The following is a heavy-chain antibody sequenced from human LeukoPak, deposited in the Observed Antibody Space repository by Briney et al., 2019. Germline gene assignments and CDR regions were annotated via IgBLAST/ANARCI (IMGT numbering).Heavy chain of an antibody. CDR1: GSSLTGYW. CDR3: ARFEAGAGAPPDH. D-gene: IGHD6-13*01. Sequence: GESLKISCQTSGSSLTGYWIGWVRQRPGKGLEWMGIIYPGDSDTRYHPSFQGHVTLSADKSTNTAYVQWSSLTVSDTGMYYCARFEAGAGAPPDHWGQGTLVTVAS. CDR2: IYPGDSDT. V-gene: IGHV5-51*01. J-gene: IGHJ5*02.